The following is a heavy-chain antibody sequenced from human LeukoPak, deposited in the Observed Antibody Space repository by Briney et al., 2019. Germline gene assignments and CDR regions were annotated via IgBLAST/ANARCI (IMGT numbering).Heavy chain of an antibody. CDR1: GYTFTGYY. Sequence: ASVKVSCKASGYTFTGYYMHWVRQAPGQGLEWMGWINPNSGGTNHAQKFQGRVTMTRDTSISTAYMELSRLGSDDTAVYYCARDLTGILTGYYSYYYYGMDVWGQGTTVTVSS. J-gene: IGHJ6*02. CDR3: ARDLTGILTGYYSYYYYGMDV. CDR2: INPNSGGT. D-gene: IGHD3-9*01. V-gene: IGHV1-2*02.